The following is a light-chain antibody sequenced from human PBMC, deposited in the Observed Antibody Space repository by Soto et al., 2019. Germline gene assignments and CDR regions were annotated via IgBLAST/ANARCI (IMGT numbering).Light chain of an antibody. CDR3: HQRNQ. CDR1: QSVSTN. V-gene: IGKV3D-11*03. Sequence: VVPQSQDNLAVPPGEGTTLSCRASQSVSTNFAWYQQRPGQAPRLLFYGASIRATAGPARFTASGSGTDSTLPISSVEPEDFAMYYCHQRNQVGQGTRLEI. J-gene: IGKJ5*01. CDR2: GAS.